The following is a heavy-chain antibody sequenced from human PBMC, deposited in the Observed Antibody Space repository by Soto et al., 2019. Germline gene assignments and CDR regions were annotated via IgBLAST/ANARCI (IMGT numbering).Heavy chain of an antibody. CDR2: IHSSGSI. Sequence: SETLSLTCTVSGGSISSDDCYWSWIRQAPGRGLEWIGYIHSSGSIYYNPSLKSRATMSIDTAGNQFSLKVSSVTVADTAVYYCARDLDGLHDDTSGPFPRPGWGQGALVTVSS. V-gene: IGHV4-30-4*01. CDR3: ARDLDGLHDDTSGPFPRPG. CDR1: GGSISSDDCY. D-gene: IGHD3-22*01. J-gene: IGHJ1*01.